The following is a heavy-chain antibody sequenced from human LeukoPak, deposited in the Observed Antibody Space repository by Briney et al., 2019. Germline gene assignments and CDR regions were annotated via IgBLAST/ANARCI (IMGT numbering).Heavy chain of an antibody. CDR1: GYTFTGNY. Sequence: ASVKVSCKASGYTFTGNYMHWVRQAPGQGLEWMGRINPNSGGTNYAQKFQGRVTMTRDTSISTAYMELSRLRSDDTAVYYCARVLRYFDWLLLGYWGQGTLVTVSS. J-gene: IGHJ4*02. V-gene: IGHV1-2*06. CDR2: INPNSGGT. D-gene: IGHD3-9*01. CDR3: ARVLRYFDWLLLGY.